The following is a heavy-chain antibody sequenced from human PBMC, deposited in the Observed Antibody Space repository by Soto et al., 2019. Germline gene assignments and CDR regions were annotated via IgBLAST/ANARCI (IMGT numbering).Heavy chain of an antibody. CDR3: ARAGANYVILAGYYYYYCCGMDV. Sequence: QVQLVQSGAEVKKPGSSVKVSCKASGGTFSSYAISWVRQAPGQGLEWMGGIIPIFGTANYAQKFQGRVTITADESTSTAYRELSSLRSEERAVYYCARAGANYVILAGYYYYYCCGMDVWGQGTTVTVCS. D-gene: IGHD3-9*01. V-gene: IGHV1-69*01. CDR2: IIPIFGTA. J-gene: IGHJ6*02. CDR1: GGTFSSYA.